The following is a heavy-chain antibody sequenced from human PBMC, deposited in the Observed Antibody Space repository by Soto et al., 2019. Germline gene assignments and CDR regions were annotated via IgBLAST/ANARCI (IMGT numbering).Heavy chain of an antibody. CDR1: GFTFGSYW. Sequence: PGGSLRLSCAASGFTFGSYWMSWVRQAPEKGLEWLATIKRDASHKKYVNSVSARFTVSRYNAKNSLYLQMESLRAEGTAVEYWARDSGEGSGACENHYLDFWGHGTLGTVSS. V-gene: IGHV3-7*01. CDR3: ARDSGEGSGACENHYLDF. D-gene: IGHD3-10*01. CDR2: IKRDASHK. J-gene: IGHJ4*01.